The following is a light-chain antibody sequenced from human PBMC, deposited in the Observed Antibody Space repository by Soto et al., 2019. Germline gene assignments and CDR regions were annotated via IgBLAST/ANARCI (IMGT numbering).Light chain of an antibody. CDR1: QSVTTR. CDR3: QQYNNWPPDYT. J-gene: IGKJ2*01. CDR2: GAS. Sequence: EIVMTQSPATLSVSPGERATLSCRASQSVTTRLAWYQQKPGQAPRLLIYGASTRATGIPARFSGSGSGTEFTLTISSLQSEDFAVYHCQQYNNWPPDYTFGQGTKLEIK. V-gene: IGKV3D-15*01.